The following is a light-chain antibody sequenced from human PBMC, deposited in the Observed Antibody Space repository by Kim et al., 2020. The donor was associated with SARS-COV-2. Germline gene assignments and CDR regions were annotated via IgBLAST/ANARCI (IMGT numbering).Light chain of an antibody. J-gene: IGLJ2*01. CDR2: LNSDGSH. CDR3: QTWGTGIVV. CDR1: IAHSIDA. V-gene: IGLV4-69*01. Sequence: SLKLTCTLSIAHSIDASRWVKQQPEKGPRYVMKLNSDGSHSKGDGTPDRFSGSSSGDDRYLTISSLQSEDEADYYCQTWGTGIVVFGGGTQLTVL.